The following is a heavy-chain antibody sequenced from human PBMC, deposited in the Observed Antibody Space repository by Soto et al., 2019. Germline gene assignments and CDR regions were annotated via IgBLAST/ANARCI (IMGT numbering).Heavy chain of an antibody. D-gene: IGHD3-10*01. J-gene: IGHJ4*02. V-gene: IGHV4-59*01. Sequence: SETLSLTCTVSGGSISNYYWSWIRQPPGKRLEYIGYIYYSGSTNYNPSLKSRVTISVDTSKNQFSLKLSPVTAADTAVYYCARVQYYYGSGRRFYFFDYWGQGTLVTVSS. CDR3: ARVQYYYGSGRRFYFFDY. CDR2: IYYSGST. CDR1: GGSISNYY.